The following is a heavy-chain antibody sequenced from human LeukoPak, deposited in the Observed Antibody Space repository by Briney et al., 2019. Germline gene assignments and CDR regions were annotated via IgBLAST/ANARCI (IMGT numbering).Heavy chain of an antibody. CDR1: GFTFSSYS. Sequence: GGSLRLSCAASGFTFSSYSMNWVRQAPGKGLEWVSYISSSSSTIYYADSVKGRFTISRDNAKNSLYLQMNSLRAEDTAVYYCARVPSSYYGDYDFDYWGQGTLVTVSS. CDR2: ISSSSSTI. J-gene: IGHJ4*02. D-gene: IGHD4-17*01. V-gene: IGHV3-48*04. CDR3: ARVPSSYYGDYDFDY.